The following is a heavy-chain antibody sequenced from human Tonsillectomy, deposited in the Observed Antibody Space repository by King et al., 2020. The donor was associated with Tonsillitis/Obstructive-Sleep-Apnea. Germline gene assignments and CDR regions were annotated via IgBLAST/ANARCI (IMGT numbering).Heavy chain of an antibody. CDR3: AREGVNYFDY. Sequence: KGKERTETIHYSGSTNYTPSLKSRVTISVDTSKNQFSLRLSSVTAADTAVYYCAREGVNYFDYWGQGTLVTVSS. CDR2: IHYSGST. V-gene: IGHV4-59*12. J-gene: IGHJ4*02. D-gene: IGHD3-16*01.